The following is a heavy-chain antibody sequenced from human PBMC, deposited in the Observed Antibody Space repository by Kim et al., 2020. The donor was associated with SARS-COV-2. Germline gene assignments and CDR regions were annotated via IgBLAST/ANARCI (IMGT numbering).Heavy chain of an antibody. Sequence: GGSLRLSCAASGFTFSSYSMNWVRQAPGKGLEWVSSISSSSSYIYYADSVKGRFTISRDNAKNSLYLQMNSLRAEDTAVYYCARDLDKQWPVVYYYYGMDVWGQGTTVTVSS. V-gene: IGHV3-21*01. CDR1: GFTFSSYS. CDR3: ARDLDKQWPVVYYYYGMDV. J-gene: IGHJ6*02. CDR2: ISSSSSYI. D-gene: IGHD6-19*01.